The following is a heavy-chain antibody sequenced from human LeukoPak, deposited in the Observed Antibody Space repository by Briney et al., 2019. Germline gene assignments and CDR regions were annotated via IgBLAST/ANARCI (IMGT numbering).Heavy chain of an antibody. CDR1: GFIVSNNY. V-gene: IGHV3-53*01. CDR3: ASPKYTYGPFNY. D-gene: IGHD2-2*02. J-gene: IGHJ4*02. Sequence: GGSLRLSCAVSGFIVSNNYMSWVRQAPGKGLEWVSVIYNTGSTDYADSVRGRFTISRDISKNTLHLQMNSLRAEDTAVYYRASPKYTYGPFNYWGQGTLVTVSS. CDR2: IYNTGST.